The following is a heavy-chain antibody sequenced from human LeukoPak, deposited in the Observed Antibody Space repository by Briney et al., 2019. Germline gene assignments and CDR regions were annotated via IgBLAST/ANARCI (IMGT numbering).Heavy chain of an antibody. V-gene: IGHV1-69*04. Sequence: SVKVSCKASGGTFSSYAISWVRQAPGQGLEWMGRIIPILGIANYAQKFQGRVTITADKSTSTAYMELSSLRSEDTAVYYCAREATRLRLGELSLLGYFDYWGQGTLVTVSS. J-gene: IGHJ4*02. CDR2: IIPILGIA. D-gene: IGHD3-16*02. CDR1: GGTFSSYA. CDR3: AREATRLRLGELSLLGYFDY.